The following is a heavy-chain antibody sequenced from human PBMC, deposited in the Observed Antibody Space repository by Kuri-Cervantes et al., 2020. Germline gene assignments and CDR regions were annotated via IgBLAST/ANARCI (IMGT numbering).Heavy chain of an antibody. CDR3: TRGVRYSGGD. Sequence: GGSLRLSCAASGFTVSNYELNWVRQAPGKGPEWVSNTNSGGRTLYAESVKGRFTISRDNAKNTVYLEMNSLRAEDTAVYYCTRGVRYSGGDWGQGTLVTVSS. CDR2: TNSGGRT. D-gene: IGHD1-26*01. V-gene: IGHV3-48*03. J-gene: IGHJ4*02. CDR1: GFTVSNYE.